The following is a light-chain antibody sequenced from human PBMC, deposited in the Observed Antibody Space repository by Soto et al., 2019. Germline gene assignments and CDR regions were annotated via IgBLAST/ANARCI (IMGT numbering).Light chain of an antibody. V-gene: IGKV2-28*01. J-gene: IGKJ5*01. CDR1: QSLLTSNGYDS. Sequence: DIVMTQSPLSLPVTPGESASISCRSSQSLLTSNGYDSLHWYVQKAGQSPQLLVYLGSIRASGVPDMFSVSGSGTDFTLQINRVEAEDVGVYYCMQGLQIPITFGQGTRLEIK. CDR2: LGS. CDR3: MQGLQIPIT.